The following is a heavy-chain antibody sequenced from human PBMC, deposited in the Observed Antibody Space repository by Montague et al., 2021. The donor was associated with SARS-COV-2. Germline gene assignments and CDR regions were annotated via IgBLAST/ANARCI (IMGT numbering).Heavy chain of an antibody. V-gene: IGHV4-39*01. Sequence: SETLSLTCTLSGGSISSSSYYWGWIRQPPGKGLEWIGSIYYSGSTYYNPSLKSRVTISVDTSKNQFSLKLSSVTAADTAVYYCARAFTDWLRYYGMDVWGQGTTVTVSS. CDR3: ARAFTDWLRYYGMDV. D-gene: IGHD3-9*01. CDR2: IYYSGST. CDR1: GGSISSSSYY. J-gene: IGHJ6*02.